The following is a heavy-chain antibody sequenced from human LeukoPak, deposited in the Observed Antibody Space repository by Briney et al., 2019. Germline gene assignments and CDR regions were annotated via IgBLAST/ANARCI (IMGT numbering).Heavy chain of an antibody. CDR3: ARPRGYSYGQGDY. J-gene: IGHJ4*02. D-gene: IGHD5-18*01. CDR2: ISSSSSTI. CDR1: RFTFSSYS. V-gene: IGHV3-48*04. Sequence: PGGSLRLSCAASRFTFSSYSMNWVRQAPGKGLEWVSYISSSSSTIYYADSVKGRFTISRDNAKNSLYLQMNSLRAEDTAVYYCARPRGYSYGQGDYWGQGTLVTVSS.